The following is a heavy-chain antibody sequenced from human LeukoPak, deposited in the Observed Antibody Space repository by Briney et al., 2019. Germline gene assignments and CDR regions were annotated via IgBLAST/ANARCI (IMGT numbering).Heavy chain of an antibody. D-gene: IGHD3-16*02. CDR1: GGSFSGYY. J-gene: IGHJ4*02. Sequence: PSETLSLTCAVYGGSFSGYYWSWIRQPPGKGLEWIGEINHSGSTNHNPSLKSRVTISVDTSKNQFSLKLSSVTAADTAVYYCARYVSMYDYVWGSYRRYFDYWGQGTLATVSS. CDR2: INHSGST. V-gene: IGHV4-34*01. CDR3: ARYVSMYDYVWGSYRRYFDY.